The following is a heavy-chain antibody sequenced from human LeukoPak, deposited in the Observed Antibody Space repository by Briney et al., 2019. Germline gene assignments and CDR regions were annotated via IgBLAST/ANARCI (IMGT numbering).Heavy chain of an antibody. CDR2: INSDGSST. Sequence: PGGSLRLSCAASGFTFSSYWMHWVRQAPGKGLVWVSRINSDGSSTSYADSVKGRFTISGDNAKNTLYLQMNSLRAEDTAVYYCARKNYYDSSGHMEWGQGTLVTVSS. CDR3: ARKNYYDSSGHME. CDR1: GFTFSSYW. D-gene: IGHD3-22*01. V-gene: IGHV3-74*01. J-gene: IGHJ4*02.